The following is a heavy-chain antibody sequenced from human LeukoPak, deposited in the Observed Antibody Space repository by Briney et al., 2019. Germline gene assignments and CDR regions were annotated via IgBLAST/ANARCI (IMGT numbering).Heavy chain of an antibody. CDR2: IYPTDIT. J-gene: IGHJ5*01. D-gene: IGHD6-13*01. CDR3: ARGPGQLTSECFDS. CDR1: GGSISNSY. V-gene: IGHV4-4*07. Sequence: SETLSLTCTVSGGSISNSYWSWIRQPAGKGLEWIGRIYPTDITTYNPSLKSRVTLSVDTSKRQFSLKVNSVTAADAAVYYCARGPGQLTSECFDSWGQGILVTVSS.